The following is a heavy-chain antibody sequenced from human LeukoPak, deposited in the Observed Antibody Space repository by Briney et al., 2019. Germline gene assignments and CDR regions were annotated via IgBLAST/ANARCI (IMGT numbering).Heavy chain of an antibody. V-gene: IGHV1-46*01. CDR1: GYTFTSYY. CDR2: INPSGGST. Sequence: GASVKVSCKASGYTFTSYYMHWVRQAPGQGLEWMGIINPSGGSTSYAQVFQGRVTMTRDTATSTVYMKLSSLRSEDAAVYYCARNRGYCSGGSCYRPFDPWGQGTLVTVSS. CDR3: ARNRGYCSGGSCYRPFDP. J-gene: IGHJ5*02. D-gene: IGHD2-15*01.